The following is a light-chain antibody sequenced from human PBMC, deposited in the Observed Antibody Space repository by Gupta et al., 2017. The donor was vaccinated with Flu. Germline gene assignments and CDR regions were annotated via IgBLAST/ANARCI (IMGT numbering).Light chain of an antibody. J-gene: IGKJ2*01. CDR3: MQGTHWPYT. V-gene: IGKV2-30*01. CDR1: QSLVYSNGNTY. Sequence: ISCMSSQSLVYSNGNTYLNWYQQRPGQSPRRLIYEISKRDSGVPDRFSSESGADFTLKISRVEAEDVGVYYCMQGTHWPYTFGQGTNLEIK. CDR2: EIS.